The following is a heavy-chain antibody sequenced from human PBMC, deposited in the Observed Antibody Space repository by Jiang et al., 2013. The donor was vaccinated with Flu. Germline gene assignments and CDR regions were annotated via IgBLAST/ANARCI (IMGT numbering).Heavy chain of an antibody. CDR1: GSISSYY. Sequence: GSISSYYWSWIRQPPGKGLEWIGYISYSGSTNYNPSLKSRVTISVDTSRNQFSLKLSSVTAADTAVYFCARDVRGGYCSGGSCYSLDAFDLWGQGTLVTVSS. CDR3: ARDVRGGYCSGGSCYSLDAFDL. J-gene: IGHJ3*01. CDR2: ISYSGST. D-gene: IGHD2-15*01. V-gene: IGHV4-59*01.